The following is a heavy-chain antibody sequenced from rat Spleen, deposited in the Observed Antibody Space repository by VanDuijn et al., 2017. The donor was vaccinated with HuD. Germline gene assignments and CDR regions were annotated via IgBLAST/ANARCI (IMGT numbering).Heavy chain of an antibody. V-gene: IGHV5-17*01. D-gene: IGHD4-3*01. CDR3: ARHNSGYVMDA. J-gene: IGHJ4*01. Sequence: EVQLVESGGGLVQPGRSLKFSCAASGFTFGDYAMAWVRQAPKKGLEWVATIVFDGSSTYYRDSVKGRFTISRDNAKSTLYLQMDSLRSEDTATYYCARHNSGYVMDAWGQGASVTVSS. CDR1: GFTFGDYA. CDR2: IVFDGSST.